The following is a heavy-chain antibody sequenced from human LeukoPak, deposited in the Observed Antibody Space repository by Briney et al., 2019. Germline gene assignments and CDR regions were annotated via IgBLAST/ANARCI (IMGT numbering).Heavy chain of an antibody. J-gene: IGHJ4*02. CDR2: IIGSSGST. V-gene: IGHV3-23*01. D-gene: IGHD5-12*01. CDR3: AKGAYDYIEIAYFDY. CDR1: GFSFNNYA. Sequence: GGSLRLSCVASGFSFNNYAMNWVRQAPGKGLEWVSLIIGSSGSTFYADSVKGRFTISRDKTKNTLYLQMNSLRAEDTAVYYCAKGAYDYIEIAYFDYWGQGSLVTVSS.